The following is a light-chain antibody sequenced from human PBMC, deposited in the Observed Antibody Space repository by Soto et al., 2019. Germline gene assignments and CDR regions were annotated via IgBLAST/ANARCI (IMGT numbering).Light chain of an antibody. CDR2: GAS. CDR1: QSVSNNY. J-gene: IGKJ5*01. CDR3: QQYGSAPPIT. Sequence: EIVLTQSPGTLSLSPGERATLSCRASQSVSNNYLAWYQQKPGQAPRLLIYGASSRATGIPDRFTGSGSGTDVTLTIARLEPADYAVDYCQQYGSAPPITVGQGTRLDIK. V-gene: IGKV3-20*01.